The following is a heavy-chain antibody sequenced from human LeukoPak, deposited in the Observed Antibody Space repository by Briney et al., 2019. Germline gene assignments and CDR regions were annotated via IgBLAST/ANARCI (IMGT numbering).Heavy chain of an antibody. Sequence: ASVKVSCKASGYTFTSYGISWVRQAPGQGLEWMGWISAYNGNTNYAQKLQGRVTMTTDTSTSTAYMELRSLRSDDTAVYYCARDPRLRWYPPKGWFDPWGQGTLVTVSS. CDR1: GYTFTSYG. D-gene: IGHD4-23*01. CDR2: ISAYNGNT. CDR3: ARDPRLRWYPPKGWFDP. V-gene: IGHV1-18*01. J-gene: IGHJ5*02.